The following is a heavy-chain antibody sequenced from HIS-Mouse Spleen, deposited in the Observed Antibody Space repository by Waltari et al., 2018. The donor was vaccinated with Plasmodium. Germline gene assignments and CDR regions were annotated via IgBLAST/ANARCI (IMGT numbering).Heavy chain of an antibody. D-gene: IGHD7-27*01. J-gene: IGHJ4*02. CDR2: SNPNRGGK. CDR3: ARGGATGEAFTLDY. CDR1: GYTFTGYY. Sequence: QVQLVQSGAEVKKPGASVKVSCKASGYTFTGYYMHWVRPAPGQGLEWMGWSNPNRGGKNYAQNLQGRVTMTRDTSISTAYMELSRLRSDDTAVYYCARGGATGEAFTLDYWGQGTLVTVSS. V-gene: IGHV1-2*02.